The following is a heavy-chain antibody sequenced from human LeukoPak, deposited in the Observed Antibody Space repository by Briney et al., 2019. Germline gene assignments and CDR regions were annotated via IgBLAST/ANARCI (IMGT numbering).Heavy chain of an antibody. V-gene: IGHV3-23*01. Sequence: GGSLRLSCAASGFTFSSYAMSWVRQAPGKGLEWVSAISSSGGSTYYADSVKGRFTISRDNSKNTLYLQMNSLRAEDTAVYYCAKDSIVGATRRSYFDYWGQGTLVTVSS. J-gene: IGHJ4*02. CDR3: AKDSIVGATRRSYFDY. CDR2: ISSSGGST. CDR1: GFTFSSYA. D-gene: IGHD1-26*01.